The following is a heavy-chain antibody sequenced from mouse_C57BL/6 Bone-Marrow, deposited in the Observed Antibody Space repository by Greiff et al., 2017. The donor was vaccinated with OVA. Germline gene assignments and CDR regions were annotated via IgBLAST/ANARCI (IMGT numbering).Heavy chain of an antibody. D-gene: IGHD2-14*01. J-gene: IGHJ1*03. Sequence: EVQLVESGGGLVQPGGSMKLSCVASGFTFSNYWMNWVRQSPEKGLEWVAQIRLKSDNYATNYEESVKGRFTISRDDSKSSVYLQMNNVMAGDTGMYYGAYPTMGTTEYVDVWGTGTTVTVSS. V-gene: IGHV6-3*01. CDR3: AYPTMGTTEYVDV. CDR1: GFTFSNYW. CDR2: IRLKSDNYAT.